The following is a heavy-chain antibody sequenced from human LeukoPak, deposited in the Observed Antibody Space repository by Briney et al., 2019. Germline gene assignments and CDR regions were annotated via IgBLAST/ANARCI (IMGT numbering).Heavy chain of an antibody. CDR2: ISSSSSYI. J-gene: IGHJ4*02. V-gene: IGHV3-21*01. Sequence: PGGSLRLSCAASGFTFSSYSMNWVRQAPGKGLEWVSSISSSSSYIYYADSVKGRFTISRDNAKNSLYLQMNSLRAEDTAVYYCARDETLWWGNDYWGQGTLVTVSS. CDR3: ARDETLWWGNDY. CDR1: GFTFSSYS. D-gene: IGHD2-21*01.